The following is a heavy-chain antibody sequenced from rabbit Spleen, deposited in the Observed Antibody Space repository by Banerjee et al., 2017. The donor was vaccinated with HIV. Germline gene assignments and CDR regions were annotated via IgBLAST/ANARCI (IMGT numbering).Heavy chain of an antibody. D-gene: IGHD4-1*01. CDR1: GFDFSTYY. J-gene: IGHJ4*01. CDR3: ARGDSGGWGDWNL. V-gene: IGHV1S7*01. CDR2: IDPFFGTT. Sequence: QLKESGGGLVQPGGSLKLSCKGSGFDFSTYYMSWVRQAPGKGLEWIGYIDPFFGTTYYASWVNGRFTISSHNAQNTVDLQMNSLTAADTATYFCARGDSGGWGDWNLWGPGTLVTVS.